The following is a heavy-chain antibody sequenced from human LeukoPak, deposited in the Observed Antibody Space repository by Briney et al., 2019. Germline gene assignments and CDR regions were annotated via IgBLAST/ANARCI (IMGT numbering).Heavy chain of an antibody. J-gene: IGHJ3*02. D-gene: IGHD4-23*01. CDR2: IIPIFGTA. Sequence: SVKVSCKASGGTFSSYAISWVRQAPGQGLEWMGGIIPIFGTANYAQKFQGRVTITTDESTSTAYMELSSLRSEDTAVYYCARPTSVVTGEDAFDIWGQGTMVTVSS. V-gene: IGHV1-69*05. CDR1: GGTFSSYA. CDR3: ARPTSVVTGEDAFDI.